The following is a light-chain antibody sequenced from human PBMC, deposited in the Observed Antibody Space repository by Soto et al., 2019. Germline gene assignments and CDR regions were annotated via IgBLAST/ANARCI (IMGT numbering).Light chain of an antibody. CDR3: SSYTRSSTRV. CDR1: SSDVGGYNY. CDR2: DVS. Sequence: QSVLTQPASVSGSPGQSITISCTGTSSDVGGYNYVSWYQQHPGKAPKLMIYDVSNRPSGVSNRFSGSKSGNTASLTISGLQAEDGADYYCSSYTRSSTRVFGTGTKVTVL. V-gene: IGLV2-14*01. J-gene: IGLJ1*01.